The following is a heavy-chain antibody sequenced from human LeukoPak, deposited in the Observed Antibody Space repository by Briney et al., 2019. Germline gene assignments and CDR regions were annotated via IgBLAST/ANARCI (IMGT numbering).Heavy chain of an antibody. CDR1: GFTFSAYG. V-gene: IGHV3-23*01. Sequence: PGGSLRLSCAASGFTFSAYGMTWVRQAPGKGLEWVSAISGSAAATFYADSVKGRFTISRDNSKNTLYLQMNSLRAEDTAIYYCAKDPFFDYWGQGTLVTVSS. CDR2: ISGSAAAT. CDR3: AKDPFFDY. J-gene: IGHJ4*02.